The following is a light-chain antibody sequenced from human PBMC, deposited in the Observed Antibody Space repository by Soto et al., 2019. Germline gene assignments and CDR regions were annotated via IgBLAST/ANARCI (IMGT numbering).Light chain of an antibody. CDR2: GNT. J-gene: IGLJ2*01. CDR1: SSNIGAGYD. Sequence: QSVLTQPPSVSGAPGQRVTISCTGSSSNIGAGYDVHWYQQLPGTAPQLLISGNTNRPSGAPDRFSGSKSGTSASLAITGLQAEDEAYYFCQSHDSSLSGFVVFGGGTKLTVL. V-gene: IGLV1-40*01. CDR3: QSHDSSLSGFVV.